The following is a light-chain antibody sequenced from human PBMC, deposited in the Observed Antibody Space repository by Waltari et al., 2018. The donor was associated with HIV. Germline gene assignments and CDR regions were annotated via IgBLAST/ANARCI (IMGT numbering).Light chain of an antibody. CDR1: RSNIGAGYA. CDR2: GNT. Sequence: QSVLTQPPSVSGAPGQRVTISCPGTRSNIGAGYAVQWYQQLPGPAPKLLIYGNTNRPSGVPDRFSGSKSGTSASLDITGLQAEDEADYYCQSYDSSLSGSKIFGGGTKLTVL. V-gene: IGLV1-40*01. J-gene: IGLJ2*01. CDR3: QSYDSSLSGSKI.